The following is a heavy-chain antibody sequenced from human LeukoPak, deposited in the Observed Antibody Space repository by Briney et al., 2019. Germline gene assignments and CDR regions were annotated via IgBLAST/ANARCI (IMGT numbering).Heavy chain of an antibody. V-gene: IGHV4-59*01. J-gene: IGHJ3*02. CDR1: GGSINRYD. CDR2: IYDSGST. CDR3: ACLTTADAFDI. D-gene: IGHD3-22*01. Sequence: PSETLPLTCTVTGGSINRYDWRWIRQPPGKGLEWIGYIYDSGSTNYNPSLKSRVTISVDTSNNQYSLKLSSVTAADTAVYYCACLTTADAFDIWGQGTMVTVSS.